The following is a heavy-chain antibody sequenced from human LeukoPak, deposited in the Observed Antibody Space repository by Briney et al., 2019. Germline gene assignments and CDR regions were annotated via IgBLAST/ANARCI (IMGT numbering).Heavy chain of an antibody. V-gene: IGHV1-3*03. CDR1: GYSFTSYA. J-gene: IGHJ4*02. Sequence: APVKVSCKASGYSFTSYALHWVRQAPGQRLEWMGWINEGNGNTKYSQEFQGRVTITRDTSASTAYMELSSLRSEDMAVYYCARVKGLHDSNFDYWGQGTLVTVSS. CDR3: ARVKGLHDSNFDY. D-gene: IGHD5-24*01. CDR2: INEGNGNT.